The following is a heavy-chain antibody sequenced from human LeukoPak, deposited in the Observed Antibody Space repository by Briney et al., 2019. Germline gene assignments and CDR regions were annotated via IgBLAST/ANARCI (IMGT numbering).Heavy chain of an antibody. J-gene: IGHJ4*02. CDR3: AKATGNLGN. CDR2: ISNSDGNT. Sequence: GGSLRLSCAASGFIFSSYAMSWVRQAPGKGLEWVSTISNSDGNTYYADSVKGRFTISSDNSKNTLYLQIYTLTAEDTAIYYCAKATGNLGNWGQGTQVTVSS. CDR1: GFIFSSYA. V-gene: IGHV3-23*01. D-gene: IGHD1-1*01.